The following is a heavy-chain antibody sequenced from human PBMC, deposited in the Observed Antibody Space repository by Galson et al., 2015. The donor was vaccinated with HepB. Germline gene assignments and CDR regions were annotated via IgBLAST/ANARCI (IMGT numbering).Heavy chain of an antibody. CDR2: IDPSDSYT. CDR3: ARQARYYDSSVSDWFDP. CDR1: GYSFTSYW. Sequence: QSGAEVKKPGESLRISCKGSGYSFTSYWISWVRQMPGKGLEWMGRIDPSDSYTNYSPSFQGHVTISADKSISTAYLQWSSLKASDTAMYYCARQARYYDSSVSDWFDPWGQGTLVTVSS. J-gene: IGHJ5*02. V-gene: IGHV5-10-1*01. D-gene: IGHD3-22*01.